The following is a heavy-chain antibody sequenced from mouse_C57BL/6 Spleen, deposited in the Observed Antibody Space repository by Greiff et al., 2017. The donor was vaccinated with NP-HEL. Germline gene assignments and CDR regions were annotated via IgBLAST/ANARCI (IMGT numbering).Heavy chain of an antibody. J-gene: IGHJ2*01. V-gene: IGHV1-74*01. CDR3: AIRGYYGSIFDY. CDR2: IHPSDSDT. D-gene: IGHD1-1*01. Sequence: QVQLQQPGAELVKPGASVKVSCKASGYTFTSYWMHWVKQRPGQGLEWIGRIHPSDSDTNYNQQFKGKATLTVDKSSSTAYMPLSSLTSEDSAVYYCAIRGYYGSIFDYWGQGTTLTVSS. CDR1: GYTFTSYW.